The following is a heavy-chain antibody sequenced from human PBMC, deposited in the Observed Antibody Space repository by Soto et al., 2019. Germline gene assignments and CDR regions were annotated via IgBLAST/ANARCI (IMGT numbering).Heavy chain of an antibody. V-gene: IGHV4-38-2*01. CDR1: GYSIGSGYY. CDR2: IYHAGSV. Sequence: ESLSLTCAVSGYSIGSGYYWAWIRQSPGKGLEWIGSIYHAGSVYYNPSLNGRVALSMDTSKNHFSLKLTSVTAADTAVYYCARTFDYYGMDVWGQGTTVTVSS. CDR3: ARTFDYYGMDV. J-gene: IGHJ6*02.